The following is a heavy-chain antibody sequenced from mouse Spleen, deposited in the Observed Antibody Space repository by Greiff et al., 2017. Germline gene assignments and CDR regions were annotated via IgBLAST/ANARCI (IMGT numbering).Heavy chain of an antibody. V-gene: IGHV3-6*02. CDR1: GYSITSGYY. D-gene: IGHD2-1*01. Sequence: ESGPGLVKPSQSLSLTCSVTGYSITSGYYWNWIRQFPGNKLEWMGYISYDGSNNYNPSLKNRISITRDTSKNQFFLKLNSVTTEDTATYYCARDYGNYVELYAMDYWGQGTSVTVSS. CDR2: ISYDGSN. CDR3: ARDYGNYVELYAMDY. J-gene: IGHJ4*01.